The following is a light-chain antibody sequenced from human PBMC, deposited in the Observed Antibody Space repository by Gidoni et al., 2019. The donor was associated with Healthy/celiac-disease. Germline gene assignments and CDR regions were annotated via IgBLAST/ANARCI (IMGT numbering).Light chain of an antibody. CDR3: QQLNSYLGT. J-gene: IGKJ3*01. V-gene: IGKV1-9*01. Sequence: DIQLTQSPSFLSASVGDRVTITCRASQGISSYLAWYQQKPGKAPKLQIYAASTLQSGVPSRFSGSGSGTEFTLTISSLQPEDFATYYCQQLNSYLGTFGPGTKVDIK. CDR1: QGISSY. CDR2: AAS.